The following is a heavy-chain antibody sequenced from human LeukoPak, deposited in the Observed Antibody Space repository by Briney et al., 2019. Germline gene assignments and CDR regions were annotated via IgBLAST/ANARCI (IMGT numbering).Heavy chain of an antibody. CDR1: GFTFDDYA. Sequence: GGSLRLSCAASGFTFDDYAMHWVRQAPGKGLEWVSGISWNSGSIGYADSVKGRFTISRDNAKNSLYLQMNSLRAEDTALYYCAKEGRGGDFAIGPGWFDPWGQGTLVTVSS. D-gene: IGHD2-21*02. J-gene: IGHJ5*02. CDR2: ISWNSGSI. V-gene: IGHV3-9*01. CDR3: AKEGRGGDFAIGPGWFDP.